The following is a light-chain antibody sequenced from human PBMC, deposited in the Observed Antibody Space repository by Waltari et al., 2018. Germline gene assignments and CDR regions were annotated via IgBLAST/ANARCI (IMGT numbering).Light chain of an antibody. J-gene: IGLJ3*02. Sequence: QSVLTQPPSASGTPGQRVTISCSGSSSNIDSSYVFWYQQLPGTGPKLLIYKNYQRPSGVPDRISGSKSGTSASLAISGLRSEDEADYYCAAWDDSLKNWVFGGGTKLTVL. CDR2: KNY. CDR1: SSNIDSSY. V-gene: IGLV1-47*01. CDR3: AAWDDSLKNWV.